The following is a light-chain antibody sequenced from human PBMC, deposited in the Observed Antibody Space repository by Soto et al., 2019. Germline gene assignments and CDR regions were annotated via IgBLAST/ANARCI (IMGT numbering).Light chain of an antibody. V-gene: IGKV3-20*01. Sequence: EIVLTQSPGTLSLSPGDRATLSCRASQSVSNNFLAWYQQKPGQAPRLLLYGASTRAIGIPDRFSGSGSGTDFTLTINRLEPEDFAVYYCQHYYTSPPLTFGGGTKVEVK. CDR2: GAS. CDR1: QSVSNNF. CDR3: QHYYTSPPLT. J-gene: IGKJ4*01.